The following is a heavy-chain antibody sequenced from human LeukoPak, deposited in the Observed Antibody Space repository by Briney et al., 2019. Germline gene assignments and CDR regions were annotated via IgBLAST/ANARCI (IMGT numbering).Heavy chain of an antibody. CDR1: GGIFSSYG. D-gene: IGHD2-21*02. CDR2: IIPIFGIV. V-gene: IGHV1-69*04. J-gene: IGHJ4*02. CDR3: ARLVVTAIPVLDY. Sequence: ASGGIFSSYGISWVRQPPGQGLEWMGRIIPIFGIVSYAQKFQVRVTITTDKSTSTAYMELSSLRSGDSAVYYCARLVVTAIPVLDYWGQGTLVTVSS.